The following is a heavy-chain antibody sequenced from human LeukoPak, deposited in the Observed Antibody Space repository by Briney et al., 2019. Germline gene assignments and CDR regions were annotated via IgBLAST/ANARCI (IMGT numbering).Heavy chain of an antibody. D-gene: IGHD3-3*01. CDR3: ARDLHYDFWSGYKGPKPSVYLDY. Sequence: SETLSLTCTVSGGSISSYYWSWIRQPAGKGLEWIGRIYTSGSTNYNPSLKSRVTMSVDTSKNQFSLKLSSVTAADTAVYYCARDLHYDFWSGYKGPKPSVYLDYWGQGTLVTVSS. CDR2: IYTSGST. V-gene: IGHV4-4*07. J-gene: IGHJ4*02. CDR1: GGSISSYY.